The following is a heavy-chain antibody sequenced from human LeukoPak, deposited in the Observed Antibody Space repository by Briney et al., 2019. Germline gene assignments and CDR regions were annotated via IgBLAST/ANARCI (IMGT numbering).Heavy chain of an antibody. CDR2: IWYDGSNK. Sequence: GRSLRLSCAASGFTFSSYGMHWVRQAPGKGLEWVAVIWYDGSNKYYADSVKGRFTISRDNSKNTLYLQMNSLRAEDTAVYYCASNLDGAFDIWGQGTMVTVSS. CDR3: ASNLDGAFDI. CDR1: GFTFSSYG. D-gene: IGHD1-1*01. J-gene: IGHJ3*02. V-gene: IGHV3-33*01.